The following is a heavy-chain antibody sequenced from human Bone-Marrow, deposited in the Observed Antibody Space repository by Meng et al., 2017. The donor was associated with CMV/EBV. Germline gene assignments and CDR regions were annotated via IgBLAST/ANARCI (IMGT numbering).Heavy chain of an antibody. Sequence: GGSLRLSCAASGFTFSSYWMSWVRQAPGKGLEWVANINGDGSVKHYVDSVKGRFTMSRDNAKNSVYLQLNGLRAEDTAVYYCAREYWGPEHWGQGTLVTVSS. CDR1: GFTFSSYW. D-gene: IGHD7-27*01. V-gene: IGHV3-7*01. CDR3: AREYWGPEH. J-gene: IGHJ1*01. CDR2: INGDGSVK.